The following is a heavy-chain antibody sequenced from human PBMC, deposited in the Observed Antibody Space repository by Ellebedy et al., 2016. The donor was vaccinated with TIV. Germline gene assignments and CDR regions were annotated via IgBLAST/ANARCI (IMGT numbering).Heavy chain of an antibody. Sequence: GGSLRLSCAASGFTFSSYGMHWVRQAPGKGLEWVAVIWYDGSNKYYADSVKGRFTISRDNSKNTLYLQMNSLRAEDTAVYYCARDQRFGELRIDYWGQGTLVTVSS. CDR1: GFTFSSYG. D-gene: IGHD3-10*01. CDR2: IWYDGSNK. J-gene: IGHJ4*02. CDR3: ARDQRFGELRIDY. V-gene: IGHV3-33*08.